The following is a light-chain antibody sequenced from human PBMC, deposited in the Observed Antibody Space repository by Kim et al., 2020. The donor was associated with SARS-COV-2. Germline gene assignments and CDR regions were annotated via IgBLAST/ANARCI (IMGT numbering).Light chain of an antibody. J-gene: IGKJ1*01. CDR2: TAS. CDR1: QSISNY. Sequence: DIQMTQSPSTLSASVGDRVTIACRASQSISNYLNWYQQKPGKAPKLLIYTASSLQSGVPSRFTGSGSETDFTLTISSLQPEDFATYYCQQTYSATRAFGQGTKMDIK. CDR3: QQTYSATRA. V-gene: IGKV1-39*01.